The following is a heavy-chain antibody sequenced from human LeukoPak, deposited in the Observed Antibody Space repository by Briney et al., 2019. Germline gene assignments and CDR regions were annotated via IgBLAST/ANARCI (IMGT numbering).Heavy chain of an antibody. V-gene: IGHV4-34*01. D-gene: IGHD3-3*01. CDR1: GGSFSGYY. J-gene: IGHJ5*02. CDR2: INHSGST. Sequence: SETLSLTCAVYGGSFSGYYWSWIRQPPGKGLEWIGEINHSGSTNYNPFLKSRVTISVDTSKNQFSLKLSSVTAADTAVYYCARGGSITIFGVVRRPSGFDPWGQGTLVTVSS. CDR3: ARGGSITIFGVVRRPSGFDP.